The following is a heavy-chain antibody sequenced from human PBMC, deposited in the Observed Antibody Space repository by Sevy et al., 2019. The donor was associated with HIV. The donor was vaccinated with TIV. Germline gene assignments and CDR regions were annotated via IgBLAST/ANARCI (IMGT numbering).Heavy chain of an antibody. CDR1: GGSIFSYY. J-gene: IGHJ2*01. D-gene: IGHD3-10*01. CDR2: IYTSGST. Sequence: SETLSLTCTVSGGSIFSYYWSWIRQPAGKGLEWVGRIYTSGSTNYNPSLKSRVTMSVDTSENKFSLKLSSVTGADTAVYYCARVGSYYYGSGRLEGLWYFDLWGRGTLVTVSS. V-gene: IGHV4-4*07. CDR3: ARVGSYYYGSGRLEGLWYFDL.